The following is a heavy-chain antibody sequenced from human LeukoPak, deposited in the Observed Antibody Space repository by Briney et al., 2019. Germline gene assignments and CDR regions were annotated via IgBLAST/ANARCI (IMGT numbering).Heavy chain of an antibody. V-gene: IGHV4-39*07. D-gene: IGHD6-6*01. CDR1: GGSISSSSYY. J-gene: IGHJ4*02. CDR3: ARATIAATHLYAYYFDY. Sequence: SETLSLTCTVSGGSISSSSYYWGWIRQPPGKGLEWIGSIYYSGSTYYNPSLKSRVTISVDTSKNQFSLKLSSVTAADTAVYYCARATIAATHLYAYYFDYWGQGTLVTVSS. CDR2: IYYSGST.